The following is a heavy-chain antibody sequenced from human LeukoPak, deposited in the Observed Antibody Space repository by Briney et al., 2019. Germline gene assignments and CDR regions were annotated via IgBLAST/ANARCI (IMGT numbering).Heavy chain of an antibody. Sequence: SGGSLRLSCAASGFTFSNYAMSWVRQAPGKGLELVSGIWGTDDKTVYGDAVKGRFTISRDNSKNTLYLQMSSLRADDTAVYYCAKTQGYYDAWGQGALVTVSS. CDR3: AKTQGYYDA. D-gene: IGHD2-15*01. V-gene: IGHV3-23*01. CDR2: IWGTDDKT. CDR1: GFTFSNYA. J-gene: IGHJ5*02.